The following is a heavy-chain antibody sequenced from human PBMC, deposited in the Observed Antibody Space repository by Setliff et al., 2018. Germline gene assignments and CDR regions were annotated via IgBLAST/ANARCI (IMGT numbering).Heavy chain of an antibody. CDR1: GYSFTSHW. J-gene: IGHJ6*02. CDR3: ARYDSSGYHYYYGMDV. V-gene: IGHV5-51*01. D-gene: IGHD3-22*01. Sequence: PGESLKISCKGSGYSFTSHWIGWVRQMPGKGLEWMGIIYPGDSDTRYSPSFQGQVTISADKSISTAYLQWGSLKASDTAMYYCARYDSSGYHYYYGMDVWGQGTTVTVSS. CDR2: IYPGDSDT.